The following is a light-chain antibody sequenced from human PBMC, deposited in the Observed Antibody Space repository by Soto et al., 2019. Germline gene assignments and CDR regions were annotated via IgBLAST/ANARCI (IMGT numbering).Light chain of an antibody. CDR2: AAS. J-gene: IGKJ4*01. V-gene: IGKV1-27*01. Sequence: DIQVTQHPSSLSASVGARVTITCRASQGIKTYLAWYQQKPGETPKLLIYAASTLESGIPPRFSGSGSGTAFTLTINNLQPEDVATEYWQRYYNAPFTFGGGTKVESK. CDR3: QRYYNAPFT. CDR1: QGIKTY.